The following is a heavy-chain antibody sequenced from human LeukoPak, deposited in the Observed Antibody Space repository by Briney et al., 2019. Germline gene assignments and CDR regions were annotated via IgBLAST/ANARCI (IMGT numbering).Heavy chain of an antibody. V-gene: IGHV3-30*18. CDR3: AKDFSSSWHDAFDI. D-gene: IGHD6-13*01. J-gene: IGHJ3*02. CDR2: ISYDGSNK. CDR1: GFTFSSYG. Sequence: GRSLRLSCAASGFTFSSYGMHWVRQAPGKGLEWVAVISYDGSNKYYADSVKGRFTISRDNSKNTLYLQMNSLRAEDTAAYYCAKDFSSSWHDAFDIWGQGTMVTVSS.